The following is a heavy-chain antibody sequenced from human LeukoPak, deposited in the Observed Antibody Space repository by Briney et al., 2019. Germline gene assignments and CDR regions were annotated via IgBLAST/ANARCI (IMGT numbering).Heavy chain of an antibody. J-gene: IGHJ5*02. D-gene: IGHD3-10*01. V-gene: IGHV1-46*01. CDR3: ARDYYGSGSYYNFGWFDP. CDR1: GYTLTSYY. Sequence: ASVKVSCKASGYTLTSYYMHWVRQAPGQGLEWMGIINPSGGSTSYAQKFQGRVTMTRDTSTSTVYMELSSLRSEDTAVYYCARDYYGSGSYYNFGWFDPWGQGTLVTVSS. CDR2: INPSGGST.